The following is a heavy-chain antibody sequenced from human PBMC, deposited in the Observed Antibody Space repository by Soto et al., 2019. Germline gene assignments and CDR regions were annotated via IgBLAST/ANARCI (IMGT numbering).Heavy chain of an antibody. CDR3: ARDQGGIRSRSSGYYYYGMDV. Sequence: SETLSLTCTVSGGSISSGGYYWSWIRQHPGKGLEWIGYIYYSGSTNYNPSLKSRVTISVDTSKNQFSLKLSSVTAADTAVYYCARDQGGIRSRSSGYYYYGMDVWGQGTTVTVSS. V-gene: IGHV4-61*08. D-gene: IGHD6-6*01. J-gene: IGHJ6*02. CDR1: GGSISSGGYY. CDR2: IYYSGST.